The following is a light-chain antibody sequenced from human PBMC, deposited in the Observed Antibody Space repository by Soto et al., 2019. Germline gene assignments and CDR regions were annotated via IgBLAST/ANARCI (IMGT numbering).Light chain of an antibody. V-gene: IGKV3-20*01. CDR3: QQYGSSPAT. CDR1: QSVSSSY. CDR2: GAS. Sequence: EIVLAQSPGTLSLSRGEGATLSCRASQSVSSSYLAWYQQKPGRAPRLLIYGASSRATGIPDRFSGSGSGTDFTLTISRLEPEDFAVYYCQQYGSSPATFGGGTKVDIK. J-gene: IGKJ4*01.